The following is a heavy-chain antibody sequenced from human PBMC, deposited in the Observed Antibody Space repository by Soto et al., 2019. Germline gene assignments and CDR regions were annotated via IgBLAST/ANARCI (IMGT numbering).Heavy chain of an antibody. CDR2: VLPITGST. D-gene: IGHD5-12*01. CDR3: ATIRVRGGPLRFED. J-gene: IGHJ4*01. CDR1: GGLFSVFS. V-gene: IGHV1-69*06. Sequence: QGQLVQSGAEVKKPGSSVKVSCKTSGGLFSVFSFNWVRQAPGQGLEWMGGVLPITGSTDYAQKFQGRLTITADRSTSTIYMELSRLTSDDTANYYCATIRVRGGPLRFEDGGQGTLISVS.